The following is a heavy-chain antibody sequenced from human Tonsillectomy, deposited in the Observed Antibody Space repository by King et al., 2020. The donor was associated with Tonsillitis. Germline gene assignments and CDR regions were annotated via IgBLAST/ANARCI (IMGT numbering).Heavy chain of an antibody. V-gene: IGHV5-51*01. J-gene: IGHJ4*02. CDR1: GYSFTNYW. CDR2: IYPDDSDT. CDR3: ARLPHYGSGTYYNPFDY. Sequence: QLVQSGAEVKKPGASLKISCKGSGYSFTNYWIGWVRQMPGKGLEWMGIIYPDDSDTKYSPSFQDQVTISADKSISTAYLQWSSLKASDSAMYYCARLPHYGSGTYYNPFDYWGQGTRVTVSS. D-gene: IGHD3-10*01.